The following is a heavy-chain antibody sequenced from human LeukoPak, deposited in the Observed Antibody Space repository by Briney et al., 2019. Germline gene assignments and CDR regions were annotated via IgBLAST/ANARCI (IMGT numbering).Heavy chain of an antibody. Sequence: PGGSLRLSCAPSGFTFSIYTIYWVRQAPGKGLECVSYISSSGTAMDYADSVKGRFTISRDNAKNSLYLQMNNLRAEDTAVYYCARLTYSTSPTPFDYWGQGTLVTVSS. D-gene: IGHD6-6*01. CDR1: GFTFSIYT. J-gene: IGHJ4*02. CDR2: ISSSGTAM. CDR3: ARLTYSTSPTPFDY. V-gene: IGHV3-48*01.